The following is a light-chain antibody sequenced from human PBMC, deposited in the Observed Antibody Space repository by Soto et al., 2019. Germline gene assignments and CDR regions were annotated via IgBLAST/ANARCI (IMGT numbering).Light chain of an antibody. Sequence: EIVLTQSPGTLSLSPGERATLSCRASQSVSSSYLAWYRHKPGQTPRLVIYGASSRATGIPDRFSGSGSGTDFTLTISRLEPEDFAVYYCQQYGSSPWTFGQGTKVEIK. V-gene: IGKV3-20*01. CDR1: QSVSSSY. CDR2: GAS. CDR3: QQYGSSPWT. J-gene: IGKJ1*01.